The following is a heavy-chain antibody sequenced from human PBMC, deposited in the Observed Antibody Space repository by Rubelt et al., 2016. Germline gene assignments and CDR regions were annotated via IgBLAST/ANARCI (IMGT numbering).Heavy chain of an antibody. Sequence: QVQLVQSGAEVKKPGASVKVSCKASGYTFTSYGISWVRQAPGQGLEWMGWISAYDGNTYYAQKPQGRVSMTTDTSTSTAYMELRSLRSDDTAVYFCARDQLALYAFDIWGQGTMVTVSS. CDR2: ISAYDGNT. CDR1: GYTFTSYG. D-gene: IGHD1-1*01. V-gene: IGHV1-18*01. CDR3: ARDQLALYAFDI. J-gene: IGHJ3*02.